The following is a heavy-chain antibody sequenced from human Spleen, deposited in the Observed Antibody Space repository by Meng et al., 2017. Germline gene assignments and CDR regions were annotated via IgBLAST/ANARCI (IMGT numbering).Heavy chain of an antibody. V-gene: IGHV1-2*02. CDR1: GYPFAPDW. D-gene: IGHD3-22*01. J-gene: IGHJ4*02. Sequence: SGSEVKKPGDPSTQTCEPSGYPFAPDWIHWLRQAPGQGLESMGRIHPNNDHTQYAQKFKGRVTMTRDTSITTAYMELNSLTSDDTAVYYCARAGYLNSVDYWGQGTLVTVSS. CDR2: IHPNNDHT. CDR3: ARAGYLNSVDY.